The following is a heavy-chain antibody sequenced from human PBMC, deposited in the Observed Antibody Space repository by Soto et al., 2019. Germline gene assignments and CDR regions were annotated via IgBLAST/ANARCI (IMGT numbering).Heavy chain of an antibody. CDR1: GYSFTSYW. D-gene: IGHD3-22*01. CDR2: IYPGDSDT. V-gene: IGHV5-51*01. CDR3: ARLYDSSGYYIDY. Sequence: GASLKISCKGSGYSFTSYWIGWVRQMPGKGLECMGIIYPGDSDTRYSPSFQGQVTISADKSISTAYLQWSSLKASDTAMYYCARLYDSSGYYIDYWGQGTLVTVSS. J-gene: IGHJ4*02.